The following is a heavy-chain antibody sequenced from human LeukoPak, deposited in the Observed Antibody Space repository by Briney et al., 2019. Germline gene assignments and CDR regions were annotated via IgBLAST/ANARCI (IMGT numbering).Heavy chain of an antibody. J-gene: IGHJ3*02. Sequence: GGSLRLSCAASGFTFSSYGMHWVRQAPGKGPEWVAVIWYDGSNKYYADSVKGRFTISRDNSKNTLYLQMNSLRAEDTAVYYCARGEQLELYAFDIWGQGTMVTVSS. CDR3: ARGEQLELYAFDI. D-gene: IGHD1-1*01. CDR1: GFTFSSYG. CDR2: IWYDGSNK. V-gene: IGHV3-33*01.